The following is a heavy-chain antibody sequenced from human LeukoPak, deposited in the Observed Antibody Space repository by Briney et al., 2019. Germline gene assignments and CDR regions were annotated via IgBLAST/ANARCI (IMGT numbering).Heavy chain of an antibody. CDR1: GFSFSGYG. J-gene: IGHJ4*02. D-gene: IGHD3-22*01. CDR3: AKGQNYYDGSGYYSTDY. CDR2: ISSDGVNK. Sequence: GKSLRLSCAASGFSFSGYGMHWVRQAPGKGLEWVAVISSDGVNKYSADSVKGRFTISRDNSKNTLYLQMNSLRADDTAVYYCAKGQNYYDGSGYYSTDYWGQGTPVTVSS. V-gene: IGHV3-30*18.